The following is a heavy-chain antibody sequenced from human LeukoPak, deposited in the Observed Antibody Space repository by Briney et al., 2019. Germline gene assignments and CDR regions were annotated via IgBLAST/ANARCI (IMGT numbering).Heavy chain of an antibody. CDR2: IGSSSSAK. CDR1: GFTFRTYG. J-gene: IGHJ5*02. Sequence: GGSLRLSCASSGFTFRTYGMNWVRQAPGKGLEWVSYIGSSSSAKYYGDSVKGRFTISRDNAKDSLYLQMNSLRDEDTAIYYCARELVQCSGGSCYGSWFDTWGQGILVTVSS. D-gene: IGHD2-15*01. V-gene: IGHV3-48*02. CDR3: ARELVQCSGGSCYGSWFDT.